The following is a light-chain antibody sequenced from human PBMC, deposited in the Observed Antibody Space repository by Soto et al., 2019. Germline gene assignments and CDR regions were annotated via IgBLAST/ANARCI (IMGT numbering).Light chain of an antibody. J-gene: IGKJ4*01. Sequence: VVMTPSPASLAVSLGERATINCKSSHIFLYSSNNKNHLAWYQQKPGQTPKLLIYWASNRQSGVPDRFSGSGSGTDFTLTIRNLQAEDVAVYYCQQYFGTPLTFGGGTKVDIK. CDR2: WAS. V-gene: IGKV4-1*01. CDR3: QQYFGTPLT. CDR1: HIFLYSSNNKNH.